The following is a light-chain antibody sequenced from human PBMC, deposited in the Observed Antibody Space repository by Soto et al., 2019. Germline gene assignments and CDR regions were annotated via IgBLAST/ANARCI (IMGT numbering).Light chain of an antibody. J-gene: IGKJ5*01. CDR1: QSVSSY. CDR3: QQRSNWPFT. Sequence: EIVMPQSHATLSVSPGERATLSCRASQSVSSYLAWYQQKPGQAPRLLIYDASNRATGIPARFSGSGSGTDFTLTISSLEPEDFAVYYCQQRSNWPFTFGQGTRLANK. V-gene: IGKV3-11*01. CDR2: DAS.